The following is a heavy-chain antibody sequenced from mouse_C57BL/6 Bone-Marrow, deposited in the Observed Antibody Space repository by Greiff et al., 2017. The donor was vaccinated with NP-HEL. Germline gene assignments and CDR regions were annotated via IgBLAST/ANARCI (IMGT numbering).Heavy chain of an antibody. Sequence: EVKLVESGGGLVKPGGSLKLSCAASGFTFSSYAMSWVRQTPEKRLEWVATISDGGSYTYYPDNVKGRFTISRDNAKNNLYLQMSHLKSEDTAMCYCARGPFPPVVFDYWGQGTTLTVSS. CDR1: GFTFSSYA. V-gene: IGHV5-4*03. D-gene: IGHD1-1*01. CDR2: ISDGGSYT. CDR3: ARGPFPPVVFDY. J-gene: IGHJ2*01.